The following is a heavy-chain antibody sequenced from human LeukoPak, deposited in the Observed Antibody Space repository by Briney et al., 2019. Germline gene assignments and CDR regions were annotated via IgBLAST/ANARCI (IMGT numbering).Heavy chain of an antibody. D-gene: IGHD4-11*01. CDR3: ASSRDAVTPFSSFDY. J-gene: IGHJ4*02. V-gene: IGHV3-30*04. CDR1: GFTFSSYA. Sequence: PGGSLRLSCAASGFTFSSYAMHWVRQAPGKGLEWVAVISFDGSNKYYADSVKGRFTFSRDNSKNTLYLQMNSLRPEDTAVYYCASSRDAVTPFSSFDYWGQGTLVTVSS. CDR2: ISFDGSNK.